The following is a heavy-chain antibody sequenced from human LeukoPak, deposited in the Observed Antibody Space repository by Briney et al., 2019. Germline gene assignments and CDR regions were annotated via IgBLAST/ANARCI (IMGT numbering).Heavy chain of an antibody. CDR3: ARDDDGDEDYYYYGMDV. D-gene: IGHD4-17*01. Sequence: ASVKVSCKASGYTFTIYGISWGRQAPGQGLEWMGWINVNNSNTNYAKKLQERRTMTTDTSTSTAYMELRSLRSDDTAVYYCARDDDGDEDYYYYGMDVWGKGTTVTVSS. V-gene: IGHV1-18*04. CDR2: INVNNSNT. J-gene: IGHJ6*04. CDR1: GYTFTIYG.